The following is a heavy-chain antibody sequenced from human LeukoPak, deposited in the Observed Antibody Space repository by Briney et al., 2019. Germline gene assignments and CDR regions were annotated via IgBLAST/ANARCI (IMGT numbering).Heavy chain of an antibody. J-gene: IGHJ4*02. CDR2: IKSKTDGGTT. V-gene: IGHV3-15*01. D-gene: IGHD3-22*01. CDR1: GFTFSNAW. Sequence: GGSLRLSCAASGFTFSNAWMSWVRQAPRKGLEWVGRIKSKTDGGTTDYAAPVKGRFTISRDDSKNTLYLQMNSLKTEDTAVYYCTTDLSAHYYDSSGYGYWGQGTLVTVSS. CDR3: TTDLSAHYYDSSGYGY.